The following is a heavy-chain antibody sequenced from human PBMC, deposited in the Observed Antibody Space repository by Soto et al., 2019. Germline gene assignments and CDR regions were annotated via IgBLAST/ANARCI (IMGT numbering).Heavy chain of an antibody. CDR2: ISSGGGST. D-gene: IGHD1-26*01. CDR3: AKERWEGYGMDD. Sequence: EVQLLESGGGLVQPGGSLRLSCAASGFTFNNYAMSWVRQAPGKGLEWVSTISSGGGSTYYADSVKGRFTISRDNSKNTLYLQMNSLRAEDTAVYYCAKERWEGYGMDDWGQGTTVTVSS. V-gene: IGHV3-23*01. J-gene: IGHJ6*02. CDR1: GFTFNNYA.